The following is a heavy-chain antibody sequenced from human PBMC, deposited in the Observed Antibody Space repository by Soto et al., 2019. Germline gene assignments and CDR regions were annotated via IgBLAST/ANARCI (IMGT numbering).Heavy chain of an antibody. J-gene: IGHJ5*02. V-gene: IGHV3-30-3*01. CDR3: ARGGTGTVGNWFDP. Sequence: SGGSLRLSCAASGFTFSSFAMHWVRQVPGMGLEWVAVISYDGNNKFYGDSVKGRFTISRDNSKTALYLQMNSLRAEDTATYYCARGGTGTVGNWFDPWGQGTLVTVSS. CDR2: ISYDGNNK. D-gene: IGHD1-26*01. CDR1: GFTFSSFA.